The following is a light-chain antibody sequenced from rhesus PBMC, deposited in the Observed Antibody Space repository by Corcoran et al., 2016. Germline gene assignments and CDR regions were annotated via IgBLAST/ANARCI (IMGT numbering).Light chain of an antibody. J-gene: IGLJ1*01. Sequence: QSAPTQPPSVSGSPGQSVTISCTGASSDISGYNYVSWYQQYPGKAPKLMIYGVSNRPSGVSDRFSGSKSANTASLTISGLQAEDEADYYCCSYTTSSTYIFGAGTRLTVL. CDR2: GVS. V-gene: IGLV2S7*01. CDR3: CSYTTSSTYI. CDR1: SSDISGYNY.